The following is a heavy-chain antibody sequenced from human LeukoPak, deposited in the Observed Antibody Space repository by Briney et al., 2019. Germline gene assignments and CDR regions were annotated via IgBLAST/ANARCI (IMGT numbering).Heavy chain of an antibody. CDR2: INWNGGST. CDR3: ARGYCSGGSCFLFDY. Sequence: PGGSLRLSCAASGFSFDGYGMTWVRQAPGKGLEWVSGINWNGGSTGYADSVKGRFIILRDTAKNSLYLQMNSLRAEDTALYYCARGYCSGGSCFLFDYWGQGTLVTVSS. V-gene: IGHV3-20*04. J-gene: IGHJ4*02. CDR1: GFSFDGYG. D-gene: IGHD2-15*01.